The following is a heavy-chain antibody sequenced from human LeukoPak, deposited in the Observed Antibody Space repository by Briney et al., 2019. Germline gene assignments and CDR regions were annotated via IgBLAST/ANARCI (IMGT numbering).Heavy chain of an antibody. J-gene: IGHJ6*03. V-gene: IGHV5-51*01. CDR3: ARGRAVAGMRVGPHYYMDV. Sequence: GESLKISCKVSGYSFTSYWIGWVRQMPGKGLEWMGIIYPGDSHTRYSPSFQGQVTISADKSISTAYLQWSSLKASDTAMYYCARGRAVAGMRVGPHYYMDVWGKGTTVTVSS. CDR1: GYSFTSYW. CDR2: IYPGDSHT. D-gene: IGHD6-19*01.